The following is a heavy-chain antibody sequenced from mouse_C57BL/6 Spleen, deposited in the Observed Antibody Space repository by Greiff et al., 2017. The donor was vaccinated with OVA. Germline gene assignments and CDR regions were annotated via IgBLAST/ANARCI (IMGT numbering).Heavy chain of an antibody. CDR2: INYDGSST. V-gene: IGHV5-16*01. J-gene: IGHJ4*01. CDR1: GFTFSDYY. CDR3: ARDDYGYGSEAMDY. D-gene: IGHD2-2*01. Sequence: EVKVVESEGGLVQPGSSMKLSCTASGFTFSDYYMAWVRQVPEKGLEWVANINYDGSSTYFMDSLKSRFIISRDNAKNILYLQMSSLKSEDTTTYYCARDDYGYGSEAMDYWGQGTSVTVSS.